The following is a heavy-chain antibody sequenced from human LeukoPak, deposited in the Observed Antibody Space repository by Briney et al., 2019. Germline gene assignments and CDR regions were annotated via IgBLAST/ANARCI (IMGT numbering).Heavy chain of an antibody. D-gene: IGHD3-22*01. CDR1: GGSISSYY. CDR2: IYYSGST. Sequence: SETLSLTCTVSGGSISSYYWSWIRQPPGKGLEWIGYIYYSGSTNYNPSLKSRVTISVDTSKNQFSLKLSSVTAADTAVYYCAREDYYDSSGYWNYWGQGTLVTVSS. CDR3: AREDYYDSSGYWNY. V-gene: IGHV4-59*01. J-gene: IGHJ4*02.